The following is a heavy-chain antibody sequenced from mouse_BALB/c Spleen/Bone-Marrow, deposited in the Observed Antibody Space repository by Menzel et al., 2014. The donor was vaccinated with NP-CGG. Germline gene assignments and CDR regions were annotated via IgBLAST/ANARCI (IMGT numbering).Heavy chain of an antibody. Sequence: QVQLQQSGPELVKPGASVKISCKASGYAFSSSWMNWVKQRPGQGLEWIGRIYPGDGDTNYNGKFKGEATLTADKSSSTAYMQLSSLTSVDSAVYFCVRGGNYRFDYWGQGTTLTVSS. D-gene: IGHD2-1*01. CDR3: VRGGNYRFDY. CDR1: GYAFSSSW. J-gene: IGHJ2*01. CDR2: IYPGDGDT. V-gene: IGHV1-82*01.